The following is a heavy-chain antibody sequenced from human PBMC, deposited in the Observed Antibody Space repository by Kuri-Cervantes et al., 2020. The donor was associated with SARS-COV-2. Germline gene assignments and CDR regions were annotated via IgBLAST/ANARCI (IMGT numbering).Heavy chain of an antibody. J-gene: IGHJ4*02. V-gene: IGHV3-21*01. Sequence: GESLKISCSASGFTFSSYSINWVRQAPGKGLEWVSSISSWSTYIFYADSVKGRFTISRDNAKNSLYLQMNSLRAEDTAVYYCASSCSSTSCFRPQGKNFDYWGQGTLVTVSS. CDR3: ASSCSSTSCFRPQGKNFDY. CDR2: ISSWSTYI. D-gene: IGHD2-2*01. CDR1: GFTFSSYS.